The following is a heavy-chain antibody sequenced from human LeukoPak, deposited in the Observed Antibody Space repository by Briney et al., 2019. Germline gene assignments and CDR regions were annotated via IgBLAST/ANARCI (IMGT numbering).Heavy chain of an antibody. D-gene: IGHD3-10*01. CDR3: ARMYYYGSGSYDY. Sequence: SGTLSLTCAVSGGSISSSNWWSWVRQPPGKGLEWIGEIYHSGSTNYNPSLKSRVTISVDTSKNQFSLKLSSVTAADTAVYYCARMYYYGSGSYDYWGQGTLVTVSS. CDR2: IYHSGST. J-gene: IGHJ4*02. V-gene: IGHV4-4*02. CDR1: GGSISSSNW.